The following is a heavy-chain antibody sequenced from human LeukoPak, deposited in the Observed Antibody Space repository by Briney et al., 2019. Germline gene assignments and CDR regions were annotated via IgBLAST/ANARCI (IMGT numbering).Heavy chain of an antibody. CDR2: ISGSGTIT. CDR1: GFTFSRYA. D-gene: IGHD5-18*01. V-gene: IGHV3-23*01. CDR3: ARADWDTAMIDY. Sequence: GGSLGLSCAASGFTFSRYAMSWVRQVPGKGLEWVSSISGSGTITHYADSVKGRLTISRDNSKNTLYLQMSSLRAEDTAVYYCARADWDTAMIDYWGQGTLVTVSS. J-gene: IGHJ4*02.